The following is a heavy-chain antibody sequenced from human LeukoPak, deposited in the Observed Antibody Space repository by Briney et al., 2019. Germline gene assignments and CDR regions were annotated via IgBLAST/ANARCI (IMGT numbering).Heavy chain of an antibody. CDR1: GGTFSSYA. Sequence: SVKVSCKASGGTFSSYAISWVRQAPGQGLEWMGGIIPIFGTANYAQKFQGRVTLTADKSTSTAYMELSSLRSEDTAVYYCASGKVRVVPAATGAPFDYWGQGTLVTASS. CDR2: IIPIFGTA. V-gene: IGHV1-69*06. J-gene: IGHJ4*02. CDR3: ASGKVRVVPAATGAPFDY. D-gene: IGHD2-2*01.